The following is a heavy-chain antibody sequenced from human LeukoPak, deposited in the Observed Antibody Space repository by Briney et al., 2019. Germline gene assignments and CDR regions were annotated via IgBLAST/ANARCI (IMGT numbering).Heavy chain of an antibody. CDR3: ARGRSWELPDYFQL. J-gene: IGHJ1*01. CDR2: IYHSGST. Sequence: PSETLSLTCTVSGYSISSGYYWGWIRQPPGKGLEWIGSIYHSGSTYYNPSLKSRVTISVDTSKNQFSLKLSSVTAADTAVYYCARGRSWELPDYFQLWGQGTLVTVSS. CDR1: GYSISSGYY. V-gene: IGHV4-38-2*02. D-gene: IGHD1-26*01.